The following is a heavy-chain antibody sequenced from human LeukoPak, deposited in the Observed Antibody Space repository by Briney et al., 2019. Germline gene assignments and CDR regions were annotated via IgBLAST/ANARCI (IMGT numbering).Heavy chain of an antibody. CDR2: INPNSGGT. D-gene: IGHD4/OR15-4a*01. J-gene: IGHJ6*02. V-gene: IGHV1-2*06. Sequence: GVSVKVSCKASGYTFTGYYMHWVRQAPGQGLEWMGRINPNSGGTNYAQKFQGRVTMTRDTSISTAYMELSRLRSDDTAVYYCAREGATPTYYYYYGMDVWGQGTTVTVSS. CDR1: GYTFTGYY. CDR3: AREGATPTYYYYYGMDV.